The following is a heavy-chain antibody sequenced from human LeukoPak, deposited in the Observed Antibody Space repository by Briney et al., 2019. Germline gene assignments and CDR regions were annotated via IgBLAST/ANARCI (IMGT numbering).Heavy chain of an antibody. CDR2: IGTAGDI. Sequence: GGSLRLSCAASGFTFSSYDMHRVRQATGKGLEWVSGIGTAGDIYYSGSVKGRFTISRENAKNSLYLQMNSLRAGDTAVYYCARGSGYSYVDYWGQGTLVTVSS. CDR3: ARGSGYSYVDY. V-gene: IGHV3-13*01. J-gene: IGHJ4*02. CDR1: GFTFSSYD. D-gene: IGHD5-18*01.